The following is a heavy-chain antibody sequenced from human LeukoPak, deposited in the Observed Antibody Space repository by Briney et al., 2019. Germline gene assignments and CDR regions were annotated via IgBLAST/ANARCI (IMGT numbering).Heavy chain of an antibody. V-gene: IGHV3-30-3*01. CDR3: AIDRPMYYYDSSGYSSHYYYYGMDV. CDR1: GFXFSSYA. J-gene: IGHJ6*02. Sequence: GGSLRLSCEASGFXFSSYAIHWVRQAPGKGLEWLAVISYDGSNKYYADSVKGRFTISRDNSKNTLYLQMNSLRAEDTAVYYCAIDRPMYYYDSSGYSSHYYYYGMDVWGQGTTVTVSS. CDR2: ISYDGSNK. D-gene: IGHD3-22*01.